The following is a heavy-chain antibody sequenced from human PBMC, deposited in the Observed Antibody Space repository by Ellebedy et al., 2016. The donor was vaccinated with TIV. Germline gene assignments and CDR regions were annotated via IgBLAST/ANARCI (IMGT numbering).Heavy chain of an antibody. Sequence: PGGSLRLSCAPSGFIFRNHAMHWVRQTPGKGLEWVAIISYDGSYKDHAESVKGRFTISRDNSKNTLHLQMNGLRAEDTAVYYCARHTDYALDYWGQGALVTVSS. D-gene: IGHD4-17*01. V-gene: IGHV3-30-3*01. CDR3: ARHTDYALDY. J-gene: IGHJ4*02. CDR2: ISYDGSYK. CDR1: GFIFRNHA.